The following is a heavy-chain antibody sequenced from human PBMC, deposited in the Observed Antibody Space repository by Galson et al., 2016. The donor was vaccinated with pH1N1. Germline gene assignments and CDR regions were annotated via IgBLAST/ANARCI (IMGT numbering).Heavy chain of an antibody. Sequence: SLRLSCAVSGFTFRRYGLHWVRQAPGMGLEWLTFIRHDGSAKFYADSVKGRFSISRDNSKNVLYMEMNILRPEDTAVYYCAKDVSGELIPSRIDLWGQGTLVTVSS. V-gene: IGHV3-30*02. D-gene: IGHD3-10*02. J-gene: IGHJ5*02. CDR2: IRHDGSAK. CDR1: GFTFRRYG. CDR3: AKDVSGELIPSRIDL.